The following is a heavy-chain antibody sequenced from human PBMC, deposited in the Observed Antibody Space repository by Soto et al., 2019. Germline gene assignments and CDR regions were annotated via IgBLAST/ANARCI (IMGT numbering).Heavy chain of an antibody. J-gene: IGHJ4*02. Sequence: GGSLRLSCAASGFTFSSYGMHWVRQSPGKGLEWVAVISYDGSNKYYADSVKGRFTISRDNSKNTLYLQMNSLRAEDTAVYYCAKGDSSGKFGYWGQGTLVTVSS. CDR3: AKGDSSGKFGY. CDR1: GFTFSSYG. V-gene: IGHV3-30*18. CDR2: ISYDGSNK. D-gene: IGHD3-22*01.